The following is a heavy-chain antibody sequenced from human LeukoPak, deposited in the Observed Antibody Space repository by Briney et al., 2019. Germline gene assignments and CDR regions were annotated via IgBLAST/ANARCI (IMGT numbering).Heavy chain of an antibody. Sequence: ASVEVSCKASGYTFTSYYMHWVRQAPGQGLEWMGIINPSGGSTSYAQKFQGRVTMTRNTSTSTVYMELSSLRSEDTAVYYCARAFLGGSSSFWFDPWGQGTLVTVSS. V-gene: IGHV1-46*01. J-gene: IGHJ5*02. D-gene: IGHD6-6*01. CDR3: ARAFLGGSSSFWFDP. CDR1: GYTFTSYY. CDR2: INPSGGST.